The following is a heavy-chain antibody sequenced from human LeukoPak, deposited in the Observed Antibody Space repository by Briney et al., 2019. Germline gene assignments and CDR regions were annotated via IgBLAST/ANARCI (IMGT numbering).Heavy chain of an antibody. J-gene: IGHJ6*03. V-gene: IGHV1-69*05. CDR3: ASIAAAGTYYYYYMDV. CDR1: GGTFSSYA. Sequence: GASVKVSCKASGGTFSSYAISWVRQAPGQGLEWMGGIIPIFGTANYAQKFQGRVTITTDESTSTAYMELSSLRSEDTAVYYCASIAAAGTYYYYYMDVWGKGTTVTVSS. D-gene: IGHD6-13*01. CDR2: IIPIFGTA.